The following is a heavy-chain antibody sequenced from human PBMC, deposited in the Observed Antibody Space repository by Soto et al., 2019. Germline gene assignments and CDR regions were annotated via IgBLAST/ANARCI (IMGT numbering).Heavy chain of an antibody. J-gene: IGHJ6*02. CDR2: IYYSGST. D-gene: IGHD6-13*01. V-gene: IGHV4-31*03. CDR3: AREGGNSWPHYSYYGMDV. CDR1: GGSISSGGYY. Sequence: SETLSLTCTVSGGSISSGGYYWSWIRQHPGKGLEWIGYIYYSGSTYYNPSLKSRVTISVDTSKNQFSLKLSSVTAADTAVYYCAREGGNSWPHYSYYGMDVWGQGTTVTVSS.